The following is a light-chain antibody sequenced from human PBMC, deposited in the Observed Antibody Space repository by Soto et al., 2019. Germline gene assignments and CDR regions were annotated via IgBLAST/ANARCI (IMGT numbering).Light chain of an antibody. CDR1: SSNIGSNY. J-gene: IGLJ2*01. V-gene: IGLV1-47*01. CDR2: RDN. CDR3: AVWDDSLRGVL. Sequence: QSVLTQPPSASGTPGQRVTTSCSGSSSNIGSNYVYWYQQLPGTAPKLLIYRDNQRPSGVPDRFSGSKSGTSASLAISGLRSEDEADYYCAVWDDSLRGVLFGGGTKLTVL.